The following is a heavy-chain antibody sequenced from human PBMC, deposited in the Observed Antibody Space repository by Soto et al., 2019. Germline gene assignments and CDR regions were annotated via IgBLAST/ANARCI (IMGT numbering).Heavy chain of an antibody. CDR2: IYYSGST. Sequence: SETLSLTCTVSGGSISSYDWSWIRQPPGRGLEWIGYIYYSGSTNYNPSLKSRVTISADTSKTQFSLKLNSVTAADTAVYYCARGPASHSGNWFDPWGQGTLVTVSS. CDR3: ARGPASHSGNWFDP. CDR1: GGSISSYD. D-gene: IGHD1-26*01. V-gene: IGHV4-59*01. J-gene: IGHJ5*02.